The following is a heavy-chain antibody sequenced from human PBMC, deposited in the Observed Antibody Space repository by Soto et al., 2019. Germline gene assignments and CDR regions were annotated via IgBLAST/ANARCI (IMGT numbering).Heavy chain of an antibody. CDR2: ISGSGGST. CDR1: GFTFSSYA. V-gene: IGHV3-23*01. CDR3: AKVSGGSSWYSY. D-gene: IGHD6-13*01. Sequence: GGSLSLSCAASGFTFSSYAMSWVRQAPGKGLEWVSAISGSGGSTYYADSVKGRFTISRDNSKNTLYLQMNSLRAEDTAVYYCAKVSGGSSWYSYWGQGTLVTVSS. J-gene: IGHJ4*02.